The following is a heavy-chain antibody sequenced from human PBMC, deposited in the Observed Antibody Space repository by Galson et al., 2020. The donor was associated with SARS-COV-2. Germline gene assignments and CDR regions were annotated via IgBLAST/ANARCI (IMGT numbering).Heavy chain of an antibody. Sequence: ASVTVSCKASGYTFTSYAMHWVRQAPGQRLEWIGWINAGNGNTKYSQKFQGRVTITRDTSASTAYMELSSLRSEDTAVYYCARSGWVAGIPAFGYWGQGTLVTVSS. J-gene: IGHJ4*02. CDR3: ARSGWVAGIPAFGY. D-gene: IGHD6-19*01. CDR1: GYTFTSYA. V-gene: IGHV1-3*01. CDR2: INAGNGNT.